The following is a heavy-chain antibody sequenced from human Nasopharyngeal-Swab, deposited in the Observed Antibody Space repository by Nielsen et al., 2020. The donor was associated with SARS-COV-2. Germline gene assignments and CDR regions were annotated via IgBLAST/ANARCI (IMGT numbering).Heavy chain of an antibody. CDR3: ARVAEFYYGSGSHYWYFDL. J-gene: IGHJ2*01. V-gene: IGHV4-34*01. CDR1: GGSFSGYY. Sequence: SETLSLTCAVYGGSFSGYYWSWIRQPPGKGLEGIGEINHSGSTNYNPSLKSRVTISVDTSKNQFSLKLSSVTAADTAEYYCARVAEFYYGSGSHYWYFDLWGRGTLVTASS. D-gene: IGHD3-10*01. CDR2: INHSGST.